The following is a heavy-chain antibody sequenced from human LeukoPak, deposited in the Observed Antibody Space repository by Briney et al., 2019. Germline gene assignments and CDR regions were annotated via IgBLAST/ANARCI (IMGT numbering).Heavy chain of an antibody. CDR3: ARARFGALLRGLDS. CDR2: IYSVGRS. J-gene: IGHJ4*02. V-gene: IGHV3-53*01. Sequence: GGSLRLSCAVTGLTVSHDYMTWVRQRPGKGLEWVSVIYSVGRSFYADSVKGRFTISRDTSANTLYLDMSSLRAEDTAVYFCARARFGALLRGLDSWGQGTPVIVSS. CDR1: GLTVSHDY. D-gene: IGHD3-10*01.